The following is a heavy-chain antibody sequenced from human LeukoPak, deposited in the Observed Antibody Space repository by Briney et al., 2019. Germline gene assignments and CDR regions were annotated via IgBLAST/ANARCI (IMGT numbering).Heavy chain of an antibody. Sequence: GGSLRLSCAATGFIFSPYWVTWVRQAPGMGLEWVANMKEDGGEKFYVDSVRGRFTISRDNAKNSVYLQMNSLRVEDTGVYYCARVRTEWYIDLWGRGTLVTVST. CDR2: MKEDGGEK. CDR1: GFIFSPYW. D-gene: IGHD2-8*02. CDR3: ARVRTEWYIDL. V-gene: IGHV3-7*01. J-gene: IGHJ2*01.